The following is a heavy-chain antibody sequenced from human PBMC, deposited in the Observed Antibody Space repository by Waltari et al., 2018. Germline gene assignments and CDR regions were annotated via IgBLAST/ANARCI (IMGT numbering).Heavy chain of an antibody. CDR1: GFTFSSYG. Sequence: QVQLVESGGGVVQPGRSLRLSCAASGFTFSSYGMHWVRQAPGKGLEWVAVIWYDGSNKYYADSVKGRFTISRDNSKNTLYLQMNSLRAEDTAGYYCARGIYGDYIIDYWGQGTLVTVSS. CDR3: ARGIYGDYIIDY. D-gene: IGHD4-17*01. V-gene: IGHV3-33*01. J-gene: IGHJ4*02. CDR2: IWYDGSNK.